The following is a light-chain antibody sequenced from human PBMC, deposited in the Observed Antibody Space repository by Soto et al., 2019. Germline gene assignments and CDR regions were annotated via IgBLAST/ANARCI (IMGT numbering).Light chain of an antibody. J-gene: IGKJ3*01. CDR1: QSVSSNY. CDR3: QKYGSAFT. V-gene: IGKV3-20*01. Sequence: EIVLTQSPGTLSLSPGERATLSCRASQSVSSNYLAWYQHKPGQGPRLLINAASIRATGIPDRFSGSGSGTDFTLTISRLEPEDFALYYCQKYGSAFTFGPGTKVDIK. CDR2: AAS.